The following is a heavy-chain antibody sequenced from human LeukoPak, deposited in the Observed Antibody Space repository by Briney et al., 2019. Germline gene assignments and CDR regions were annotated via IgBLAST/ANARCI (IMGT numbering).Heavy chain of an antibody. V-gene: IGHV4-59*01. CDR2: VYSSGST. Sequence: SETLSLTCTVSGGSISTYYWTWIRQPPGKELEWIGYVYSSGSTNYNPSLKSRVTISIDTSKNQFSLKLNSVTAADTAVYYWARWGYCSEDNCYSGYFDYWGQGTLVTVSS. D-gene: IGHD2-15*01. CDR3: ARWGYCSEDNCYSGYFDY. CDR1: GGSISTYY. J-gene: IGHJ4*02.